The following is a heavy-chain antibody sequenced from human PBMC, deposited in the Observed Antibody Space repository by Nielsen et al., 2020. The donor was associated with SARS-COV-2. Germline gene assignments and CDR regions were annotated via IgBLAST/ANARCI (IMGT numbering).Heavy chain of an antibody. Sequence: GESLKISCAASGFTFSSYWMSWVRQAPGKGLEWVANIKQDGSEKYYVDSVKGRFTISRDNVKKSLYLQMNSLRAEDTAVYYCARESTSSFRFYYYYYGMDVWGQGTTVTVSS. J-gene: IGHJ6*02. V-gene: IGHV3-7*03. D-gene: IGHD6-6*01. CDR1: GFTFSSYW. CDR3: ARESTSSFRFYYYYYGMDV. CDR2: IKQDGSEK.